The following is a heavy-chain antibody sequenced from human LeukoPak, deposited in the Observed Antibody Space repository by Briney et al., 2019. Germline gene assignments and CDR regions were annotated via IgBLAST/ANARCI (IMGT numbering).Heavy chain of an antibody. J-gene: IGHJ4*02. V-gene: IGHV4-34*01. CDR1: GGSFSGYF. CDR2: INHSGSA. D-gene: IGHD3-16*02. Sequence: SETLSLTCTVYGGSFSGYFWSWIRQPPGKGLEWIGEINHSGSADYSPFLKSRVTISIDTSRNQFSLRLSSVTAADTAVYYCARVQTVQNCIWGNYRKESYFDYWGQGTLVTVSS. CDR3: ARVQTVQNCIWGNYRKESYFDY.